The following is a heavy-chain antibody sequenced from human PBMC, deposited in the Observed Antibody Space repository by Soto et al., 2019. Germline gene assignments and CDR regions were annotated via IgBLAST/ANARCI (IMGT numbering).Heavy chain of an antibody. CDR1: GGSISSSSYY. J-gene: IGHJ4*02. V-gene: IGHV4-39*01. CDR2: IYYSGST. D-gene: IGHD2-8*01. CDR3: ATERGDLVYPTVVPGYY. Sequence: QLQLQESGPGLVKPSETLSLTCTVSGGSISSSSYYWGWIRQPPGKGLEWIGSIYYSGSTYYNPSLKSRVTISVDTSKNQFSLKRSSVTAADTAVYYCATERGDLVYPTVVPGYYWGQGTLVTVSS.